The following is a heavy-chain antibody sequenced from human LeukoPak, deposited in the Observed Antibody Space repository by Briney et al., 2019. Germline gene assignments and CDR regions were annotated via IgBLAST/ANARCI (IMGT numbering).Heavy chain of an antibody. D-gene: IGHD1-1*01. J-gene: IGHJ5*02. CDR2: ISSSSSTI. V-gene: IGHV3-48*01. CDR3: ARGGTTGTTSFGKLNWFDP. CDR1: GFTFSSYS. Sequence: SVGSLRLSCAASGFTFSSYSMNWVRQAPGKGLEWVSYISSSSSTIYYADSVKGRFTISRDNAKNSLYLQMNSLRAEDTAVYYCARGGTTGTTSFGKLNWFDPWGQGTLVTVSS.